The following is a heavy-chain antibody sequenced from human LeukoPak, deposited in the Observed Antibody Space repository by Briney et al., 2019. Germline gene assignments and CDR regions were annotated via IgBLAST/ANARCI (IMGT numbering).Heavy chain of an antibody. V-gene: IGHV4-4*02. CDR3: AKLGATVGYSPIDY. Sequence: SETLSLTCTVSLDSTTSNFWSWVRQPPGKGLEWIGEIHRSGSPNYNPSLQSRVTISIDRSRNQIVLELSSVTAADTAVYYCAKLGATVGYSPIDYWGQGTLVAVSS. J-gene: IGHJ4*02. D-gene: IGHD1-26*01. CDR1: LDSTTSNF. CDR2: IHRSGSP.